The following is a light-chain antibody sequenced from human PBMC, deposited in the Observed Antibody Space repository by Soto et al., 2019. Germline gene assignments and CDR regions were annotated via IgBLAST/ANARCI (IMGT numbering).Light chain of an antibody. J-gene: IGKJ1*01. Sequence: EIMMTQSPATLSVSPGERVTLSCRASQSVAYNLAWYQQKHGQAPRLLIFGASTRARGIPARFSGSGSGTEFTLTISSLQSEDFAVYYCQQYNTWPRTFGQGTKVDIK. V-gene: IGKV3-15*01. CDR3: QQYNTWPRT. CDR1: QSVAYN. CDR2: GAS.